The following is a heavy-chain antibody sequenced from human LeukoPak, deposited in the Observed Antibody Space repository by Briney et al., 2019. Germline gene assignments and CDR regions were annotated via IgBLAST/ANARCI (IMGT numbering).Heavy chain of an antibody. Sequence: TSETLSLTCTVSGGSISSSSYYWGWIRQPPGKGLEWIGSIYYSGSTYYNPSLKSRVTISVDTSKNQFSLKLSSVTAADTAVYYCARRRVSIAARYYFDYWGQGTLVTVSS. CDR1: GGSISSSSYY. V-gene: IGHV4-39*01. CDR2: IYYSGST. D-gene: IGHD6-6*01. CDR3: ARRRVSIAARYYFDY. J-gene: IGHJ4*02.